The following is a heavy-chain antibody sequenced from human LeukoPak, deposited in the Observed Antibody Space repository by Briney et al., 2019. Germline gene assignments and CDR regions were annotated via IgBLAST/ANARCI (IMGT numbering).Heavy chain of an antibody. J-gene: IGHJ3*02. D-gene: IGHD1-1*01. Sequence: SETLSLTCAVYGGSFSGYYWSWIRQPPGKGLEWIGEINHSGSTNYNPSLKSRVTISVDTSKNQFSLKLSSVTAADTAVYYCARHPRRLEGHAFDIWGQGTMVTVFS. V-gene: IGHV4-34*01. CDR1: GGSFSGYY. CDR2: INHSGST. CDR3: ARHPRRLEGHAFDI.